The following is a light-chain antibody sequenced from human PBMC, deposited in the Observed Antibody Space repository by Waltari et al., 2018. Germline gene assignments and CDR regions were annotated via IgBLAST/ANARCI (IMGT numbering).Light chain of an antibody. CDR2: EVS. Sequence: QSALTQPPSVSGSPGQSVTISCPGTSSDVGSYNRVSWYQQPPGTAPKLMIYEVSNRPSGVPYRFSGSKSGNTASLTISGVQAEDEAEYYCSSYTSSTTSYVVFGGGTKLTVL. J-gene: IGLJ2*01. V-gene: IGLV2-18*02. CDR1: SSDVGSYNR. CDR3: SSYTSSTTSYVV.